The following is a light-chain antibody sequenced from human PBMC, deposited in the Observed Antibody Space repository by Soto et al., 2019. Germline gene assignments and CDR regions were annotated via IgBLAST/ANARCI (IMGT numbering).Light chain of an antibody. CDR2: DAS. V-gene: IGKV1-5*01. J-gene: IGKJ1*01. Sequence: DIQMTQSPSTLSSSVGDRVTITCRATQTINTRLAWYQQKPGKAPKLLIYDASSLESGVPSRFSGSGSGTEFTLTISSLQPDDFATYYCQQYNSYSETFGQGTKVDI. CDR3: QQYNSYSET. CDR1: QTINTR.